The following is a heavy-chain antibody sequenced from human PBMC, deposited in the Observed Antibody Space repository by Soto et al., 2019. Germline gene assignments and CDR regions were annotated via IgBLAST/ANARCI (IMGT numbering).Heavy chain of an antibody. J-gene: IGHJ4*02. D-gene: IGHD1-7*01. Sequence: QVQLQESGPGLVKPSGTLSLICTVSGGSICGRNWWSWVRQPPGKGLEWIGEIYHSGSTNYNPSLKSRVTMSVDKSKNQFCLKLISVTAADTAVYYCETPWGRTTMESGWGQGTLVTVSS. CDR1: GGSICGRNW. V-gene: IGHV4-4*02. CDR3: ETPWGRTTMESG. CDR2: IYHSGST.